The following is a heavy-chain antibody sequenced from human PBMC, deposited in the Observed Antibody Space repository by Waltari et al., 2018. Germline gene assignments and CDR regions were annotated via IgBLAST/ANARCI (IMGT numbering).Heavy chain of an antibody. V-gene: IGHV3-23*04. CDR2: ISGSGGST. J-gene: IGHJ5*02. CDR3: AKNLYQLPYEGGNWFDP. Sequence: EVQLVESGGGLVQPGGSLRLSCAASGFTFSSYAMSWVRQAPGKGLEWVSAISGSGGSTDYADSVKGRFTIARDNSKNTLYLQMNSLRAEDTAVYYCAKNLYQLPYEGGNWFDPWGQGTLVTVSS. D-gene: IGHD2-2*01. CDR1: GFTFSSYA.